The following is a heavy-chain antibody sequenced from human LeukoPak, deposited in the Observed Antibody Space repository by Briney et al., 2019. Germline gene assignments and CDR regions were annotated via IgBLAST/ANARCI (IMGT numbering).Heavy chain of an antibody. CDR2: INPNSGGT. Sequence: GASVKVSCKASGYTFTGYYMHWVRQAPGQGLEWMGWINPNSGGTNYAQKFQGRVTMTRDTSISTAYMELSRLRSDDTAVYYCARVGCSSTSCYARFDYWGQGTLVTVSS. D-gene: IGHD2-2*01. CDR1: GYTFTGYY. CDR3: ARVGCSSTSCYARFDY. J-gene: IGHJ4*02. V-gene: IGHV1-2*02.